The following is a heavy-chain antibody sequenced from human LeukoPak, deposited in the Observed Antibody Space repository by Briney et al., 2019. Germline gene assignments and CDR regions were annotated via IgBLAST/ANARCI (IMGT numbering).Heavy chain of an antibody. CDR2: IYTSGST. CDR1: GGSISSYY. J-gene: IGHJ4*02. D-gene: IGHD3-3*01. V-gene: IGHV4-4*07. CDR3: ARDTSRYDFWSGYYFDY. Sequence: PSETLSLTCTVSGGSISSYYWSWIRQPAGKGLEWIGRIYTSGSTNYNPSLKSRVTMSVDTSKNQFSLKLGSVTAADTAVYYCARDTSRYDFWSGYYFDYWGQGTLVTVSS.